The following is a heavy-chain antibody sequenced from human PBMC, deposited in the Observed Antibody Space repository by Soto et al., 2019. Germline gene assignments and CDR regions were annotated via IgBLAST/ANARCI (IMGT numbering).Heavy chain of an antibody. J-gene: IGHJ6*02. Sequence: FSSYAMSWVRQAPGKGLEWVSAISGSGGSTYYADSVKGRFTISRDNSKNTLYLQMNSLRAEDTAVYYCAKVIGPNYYYYYGMDVWGQGTTVTVSS. V-gene: IGHV3-23*01. CDR1: FSSYA. D-gene: IGHD3-22*01. CDR3: AKVIGPNYYYYYGMDV. CDR2: ISGSGGST.